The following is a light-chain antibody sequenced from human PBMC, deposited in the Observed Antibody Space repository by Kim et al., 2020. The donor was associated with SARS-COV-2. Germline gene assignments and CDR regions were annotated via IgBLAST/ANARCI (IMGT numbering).Light chain of an antibody. V-gene: IGKV3-15*01. CDR1: QSIINN. CDR2: GAS. CDR3: QQYNSWLIT. J-gene: IGKJ5*01. Sequence: EIVMTQSPATLSVSPGERATLSCRASQSIINNLAWYQQKPGQAHRLLISGASTRATGIPARFSGSGSGTEFTLTINSLQSEDFALYYCQQYNSWLITFGQGTRLEIK.